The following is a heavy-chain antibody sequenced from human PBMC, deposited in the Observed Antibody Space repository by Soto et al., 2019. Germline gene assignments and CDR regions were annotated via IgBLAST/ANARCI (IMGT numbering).Heavy chain of an antibody. CDR2: IYYSGST. J-gene: IGHJ5*02. CDR3: ARAITMVRGVIGWFDP. CDR1: GGSISSCY. Sequence: SETLSLTCTVSGGSISSCYWSWIRQPPGKGLEWIGYIYYSGSTNYNPSLKSRVTISVDTSKNQFSLKLSSVTAADTAVYYCARAITMVRGVIGWFDPWGQGTLVTVSS. V-gene: IGHV4-59*01. D-gene: IGHD3-10*01.